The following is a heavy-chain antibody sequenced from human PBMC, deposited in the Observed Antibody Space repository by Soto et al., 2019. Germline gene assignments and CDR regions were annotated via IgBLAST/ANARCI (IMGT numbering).Heavy chain of an antibody. Sequence: ASVKVSCKASGYTFTGYYMHWVRQAPGQGLEWMGWINPNSGGTNYAQKFQGRVTMTRDTSISTAYMELSRLRSDDTAVYYCARGRKIGSYLTSDYWGQGTLVTVSS. CDR3: ARGRKIGSYLTSDY. J-gene: IGHJ4*02. CDR2: INPNSGGT. D-gene: IGHD1-26*01. CDR1: GYTFTGYY. V-gene: IGHV1-2*02.